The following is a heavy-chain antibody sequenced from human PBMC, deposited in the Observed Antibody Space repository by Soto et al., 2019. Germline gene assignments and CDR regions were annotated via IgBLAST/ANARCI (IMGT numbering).Heavy chain of an antibody. CDR3: AREPAYGGDHFDI. Sequence: WWSXRLACAASGVSFMSYAIHVFRQAPGKGLELVAVISYDGSNKYYADSVKGRFTISRDNSKNTLYLQMNSLRAEDTAVYYCAREPAYGGDHFDIWGQRPMVTV. D-gene: IGHD4-17*01. V-gene: IGHV3-30-3*01. CDR1: GVSFMSYA. J-gene: IGHJ3*02. CDR2: ISYDGSNK.